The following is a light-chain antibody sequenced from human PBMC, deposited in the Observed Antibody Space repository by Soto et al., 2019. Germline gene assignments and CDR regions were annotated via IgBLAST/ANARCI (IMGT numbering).Light chain of an antibody. Sequence: QSALTQPASVSGSPGQSITISCTGTSSDIGGYKYVYWYQQHPGKAPKLMIYDVSNRPSGVSNRFSGSKSGNTASLTISGLQAEDEADYYCSSYTSSSTWVFGGGTKLTVL. CDR1: SSDIGGYKY. CDR2: DVS. CDR3: SSYTSSSTWV. V-gene: IGLV2-14*01. J-gene: IGLJ3*02.